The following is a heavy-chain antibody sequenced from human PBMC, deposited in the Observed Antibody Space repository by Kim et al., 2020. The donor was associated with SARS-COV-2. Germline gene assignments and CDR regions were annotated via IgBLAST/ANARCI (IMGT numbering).Heavy chain of an antibody. CDR2: IKSKTDGGTT. CDR1: GFTFSNAW. CDR3: TTDRLYGSDPNWFDP. J-gene: IGHJ5*02. V-gene: IGHV3-15*01. D-gene: IGHD3-10*01. Sequence: GGSLRLSCAASGFTFSNAWMSWVRQAPGKGLEWVGRIKSKTDGGTTDYAAPVKGRFTISRDDSKNTLYLQMNSLKTEDTAVYYCTTDRLYGSDPNWFDPWGQGTLVTVSS.